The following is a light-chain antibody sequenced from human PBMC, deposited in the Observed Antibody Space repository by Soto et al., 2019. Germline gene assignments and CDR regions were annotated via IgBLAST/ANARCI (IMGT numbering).Light chain of an antibody. V-gene: IGKV3-20*01. CDR2: GAS. CDR1: QSVSSSY. CDR3: QQYGSSPGP. Sequence: EIVLTQSPGTLSLSPGERATLSCRASQSVSSSYLAWYQQKPGQAPRLLMYGASNGATGIPDRFSGSGSGTVFTLTISRLEPEDFAVYYCQQYGSSPGPFGQGTKVEIK. J-gene: IGKJ1*01.